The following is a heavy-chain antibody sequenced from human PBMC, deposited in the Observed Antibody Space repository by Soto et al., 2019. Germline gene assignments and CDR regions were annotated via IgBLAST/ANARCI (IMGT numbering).Heavy chain of an antibody. Sequence: ASLKVDCKTAGYTFTSYGISCGRHTNGQGLELMGWISAYNGNTNYAQKLQGRVTMTTDTSTSTAYMELRSLRSDDTAVYYCARDDYGDYGYSYYYYYMDVWGKGTTVTVSS. CDR3: ARDDYGDYGYSYYYYYMDV. CDR1: GYTFTSYG. J-gene: IGHJ6*03. CDR2: ISAYNGNT. V-gene: IGHV1-18*01. D-gene: IGHD4-17*01.